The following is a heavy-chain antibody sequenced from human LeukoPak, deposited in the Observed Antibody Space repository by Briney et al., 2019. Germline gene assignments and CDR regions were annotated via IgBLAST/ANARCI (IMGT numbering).Heavy chain of an antibody. D-gene: IGHD2-8*01. CDR1: GGSFSGYY. CDR2: INHSGST. V-gene: IGHV4-34*01. CDR3: ARGRGYCTNGVCYMDYFDY. Sequence: SETLSLTCAVYGGSFSGYYWSWIRQPPGKGLEWIGEINHSGSTNYNPSLKSRVTISVDTSKNQFSLKLSSVTAADTAVYYCARGRGYCTNGVCYMDYFDYWGQGTLVTVSS. J-gene: IGHJ4*02.